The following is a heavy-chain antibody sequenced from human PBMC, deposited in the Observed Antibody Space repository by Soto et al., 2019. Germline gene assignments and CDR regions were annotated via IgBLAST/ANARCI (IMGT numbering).Heavy chain of an antibody. J-gene: IGHJ3*02. D-gene: IGHD2-21*01. Sequence: GESLKISCNGSGYRFTNYWIGWVRQMSGKGLEWMAIIYPGDSDTIYSPSFQGHITISADKSITTAYLQWSSLKASDTAMYYCARASDSAILDAFHIWGQGTMVTV. CDR2: IYPGDSDT. V-gene: IGHV5-51*01. CDR1: GYRFTNYW. CDR3: ARASDSAILDAFHI.